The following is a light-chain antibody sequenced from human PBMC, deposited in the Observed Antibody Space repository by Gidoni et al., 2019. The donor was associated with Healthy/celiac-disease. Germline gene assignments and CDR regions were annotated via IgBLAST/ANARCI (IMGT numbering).Light chain of an antibody. Sequence: EIVLTQSPANLSFSPGERATLSCRASQVVSSYLAWYQQKPGQAPQLLIYDEANRATGIPARFSGSGPGTDFTLTISSLEPEDFAVYYCQQRSDWPLPFGPGTKVDIK. CDR2: DEA. V-gene: IGKV3D-11*01. J-gene: IGKJ3*01. CDR3: QQRSDWPLP. CDR1: QVVSSY.